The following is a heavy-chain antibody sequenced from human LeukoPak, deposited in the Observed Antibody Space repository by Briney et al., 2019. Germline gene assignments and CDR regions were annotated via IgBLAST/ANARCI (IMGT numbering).Heavy chain of an antibody. Sequence: ASVTVSCTASGYTFTSYGISWVRQAPGQGLEWMGWISAYNGNTNYAQKLQGRVTMTTDTSTSTAYMELRSLRSDDTAVYYCARDHPIAAAVPEDYYGMDVWGQGTTVTVSS. D-gene: IGHD6-13*01. V-gene: IGHV1-18*01. J-gene: IGHJ6*02. CDR2: ISAYNGNT. CDR3: ARDHPIAAAVPEDYYGMDV. CDR1: GYTFTSYG.